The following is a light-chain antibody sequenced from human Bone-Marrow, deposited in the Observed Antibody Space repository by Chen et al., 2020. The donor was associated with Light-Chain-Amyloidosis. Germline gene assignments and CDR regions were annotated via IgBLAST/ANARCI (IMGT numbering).Light chain of an antibody. CDR1: DLPTKY. CDR2: RDT. Sequence: SYELTQPPSVSVSPGQTARITCSGDDLPTKYAYWYQQKPGQAPVLVIHRDTERPSGISERFSGSGSGTPATLTISGVQAEDEADYRCQSADSSGTYEVIFGGGTKLTVL. V-gene: IGLV3-25*03. CDR3: QSADSSGTYEVI. J-gene: IGLJ2*01.